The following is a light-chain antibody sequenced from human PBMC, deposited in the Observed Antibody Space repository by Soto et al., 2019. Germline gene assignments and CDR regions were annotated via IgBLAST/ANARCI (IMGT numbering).Light chain of an antibody. V-gene: IGKV1-5*01. Sequence: DIQMTQSPSTLSASVGDRVTITCRASQTINSWLAWYQQKPGKAPKVLIFDASSLKTGVPSRFSGSGSGTDFTLTISNLQPEDVATYYCLQDYNYPITFGQGTRLEIK. CDR1: QTINSW. J-gene: IGKJ5*01. CDR3: LQDYNYPIT. CDR2: DAS.